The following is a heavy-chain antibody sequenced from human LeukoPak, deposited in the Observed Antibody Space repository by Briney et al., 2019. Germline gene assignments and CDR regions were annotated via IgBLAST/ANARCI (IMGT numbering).Heavy chain of an antibody. CDR1: GFTFSSYE. CDR2: ISSSGSTI. CDR3: ARVGDYALHYYYYMDV. J-gene: IGHJ6*03. V-gene: IGHV3-48*03. Sequence: PGGSLRLSCAASGFTFSSYEMNWVRQAPGKGLEWVSYISSSGSTIYYADSVKGRFTISRDNAKNSLYLQMNSLRAEDTAVYYCARVGDYALHYYYYMDVWGKGTTVTVSS. D-gene: IGHD4-17*01.